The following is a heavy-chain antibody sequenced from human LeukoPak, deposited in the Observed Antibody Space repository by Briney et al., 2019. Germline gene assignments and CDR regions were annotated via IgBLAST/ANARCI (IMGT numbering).Heavy chain of an antibody. D-gene: IGHD3-3*01. Sequence: GGSLRLSCEASGFTFSAYWMHWIRQVPGKGLVWVSVIYSGGSTYYADSVKGRFTISRDNSKNTLYLQMNSLRAEDTAVYYCARDCALYDFWSGYYNYWGQGTLVTVSS. CDR1: GFTFSAYW. V-gene: IGHV3-66*02. J-gene: IGHJ4*02. CDR2: IYSGGST. CDR3: ARDCALYDFWSGYYNY.